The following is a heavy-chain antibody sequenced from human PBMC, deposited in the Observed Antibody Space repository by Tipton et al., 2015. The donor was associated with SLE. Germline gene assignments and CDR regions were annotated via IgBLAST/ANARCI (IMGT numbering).Heavy chain of an antibody. Sequence: TLSLTCTVSGGSISSYNYFWSWVRQLPGKGLEWISYIHYTGSAFYNPSLESRLITSIDISKNQFSLKLHSLSAADTAVYYCAREVNTVGDSDAFDIWGKGTTVTVSS. V-gene: IGHV4-31*03. CDR3: AREVNTVGDSDAFDI. D-gene: IGHD5/OR15-5a*01. J-gene: IGHJ6*04. CDR2: IHYTGSA. CDR1: GGSISSYNYF.